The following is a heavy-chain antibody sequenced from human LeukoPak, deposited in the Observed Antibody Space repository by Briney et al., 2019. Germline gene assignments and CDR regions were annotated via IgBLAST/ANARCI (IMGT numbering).Heavy chain of an antibody. D-gene: IGHD2-8*02. J-gene: IGHJ6*02. CDR1: GFTLSNYW. CDR3: TRVQAGRSGLMDV. Sequence: PGGSLRLSCAASGFTLSNYWMHWVRQAPGEGLVWVSRVDPDGTTTNYADSVTGRFTTSRDNAKNTLYLQVNSLSAEDTALYYCTRVQAGRSGLMDVWGRGTTVTVSS. V-gene: IGHV3-74*01. CDR2: VDPDGTTT.